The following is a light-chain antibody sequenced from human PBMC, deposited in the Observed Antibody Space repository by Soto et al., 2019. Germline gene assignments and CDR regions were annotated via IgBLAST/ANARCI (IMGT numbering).Light chain of an antibody. J-gene: IGKJ5*01. CDR1: QSVSSSY. CDR3: QQYGSSLIT. Sequence: EIVLTQSPGTLSLSPGERATLSCRASQSVSSSYLAWYQQKPGQAPRLLIDGASSRATGIPDRFSCIGSGTESTLTISRLEPQDLAVYYCQQYGSSLITFGQGPRLEIK. V-gene: IGKV3-20*01. CDR2: GAS.